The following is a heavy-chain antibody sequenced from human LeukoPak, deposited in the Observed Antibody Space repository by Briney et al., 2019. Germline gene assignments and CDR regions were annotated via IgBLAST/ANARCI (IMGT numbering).Heavy chain of an antibody. J-gene: IGHJ4*02. CDR2: ISYDGNDK. CDR1: GFTFSSYD. V-gene: IGHV3-30*18. CDR3: AKDQYDYVRGEFDD. Sequence: GGSLRLSCAASGFTFSSYDMHWVRQAPGKGLEWVAVISYDGNDKHYADSVKGRFTISRDNSKNTLYLQMNSLRVEDTAVYYCAKDQYDYVRGEFDDWGQGTLVTVSS. D-gene: IGHD3-16*01.